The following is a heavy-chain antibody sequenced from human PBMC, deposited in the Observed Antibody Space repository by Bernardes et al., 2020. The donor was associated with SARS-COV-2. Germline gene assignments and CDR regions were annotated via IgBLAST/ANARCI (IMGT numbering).Heavy chain of an antibody. CDR1: GGSISSHY. J-gene: IGHJ2*01. V-gene: IGHV4-59*11. CDR3: ARAVWGIWYFDL. Sequence: SETLSLTCTVSGGSISSHYWSWIRQPPGKGLEWICSIYYSGSTTYNPSLKSRVTISVDTSKNQFPLKLTSVTAADTAVYYCARAVWGIWYFDLWGRGTLVTVSS. CDR2: IYYSGST. D-gene: IGHD3-16*01.